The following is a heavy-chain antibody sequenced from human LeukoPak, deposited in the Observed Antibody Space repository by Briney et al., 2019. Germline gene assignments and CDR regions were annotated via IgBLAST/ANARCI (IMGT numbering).Heavy chain of an antibody. CDR2: IIPILGIA. D-gene: IGHD6-13*01. J-gene: IGHJ3*02. CDR1: GSTLSSYA. Sequence: SVKVSCKASGSTLSSYAISWVRQAPGQGLEWMGRIIPILGIANYAQKFQGRVTITADKSSSTAYMELSSLRSEDTAVYYCARLSSHDAFDIWGQGTMVTVSS. V-gene: IGHV1-69*04. CDR3: ARLSSHDAFDI.